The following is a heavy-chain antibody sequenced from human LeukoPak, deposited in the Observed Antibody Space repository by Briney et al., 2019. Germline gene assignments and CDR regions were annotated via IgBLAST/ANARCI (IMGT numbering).Heavy chain of an antibody. CDR2: ISSSSSYI. D-gene: IGHD3-16*02. Sequence: PGGSLRLSCVASGFTFSNAWMNWVRQAPGKGLEWVSSISSSSSYIYYADSVKGRFTISRDNAKNSLYLQMNSLRAEDTAVYYCARDLGSAYDYVWGSYRRVNWFDPWGQGTLVTVSS. CDR3: ARDLGSAYDYVWGSYRRVNWFDP. CDR1: GFTFSNAW. V-gene: IGHV3-21*01. J-gene: IGHJ5*02.